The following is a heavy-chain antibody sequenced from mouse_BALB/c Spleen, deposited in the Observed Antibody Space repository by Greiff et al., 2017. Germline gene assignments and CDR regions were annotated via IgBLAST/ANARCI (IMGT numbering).Heavy chain of an antibody. CDR3: ARDRWQKYFDY. D-gene: IGHD2-3*01. Sequence: EVQRVESGGGLVQPGGSLKLSCAASGFTFSSYGMSWVRQTPDKRLELVATINSNGGSTYYPDSVKGRFTISRDNAKNTLYLQMSSLKSEDTAMYYCARDRWQKYFDYWGQGTTLTVSS. CDR2: INSNGGST. CDR1: GFTFSSYG. J-gene: IGHJ2*01. V-gene: IGHV5-6-3*01.